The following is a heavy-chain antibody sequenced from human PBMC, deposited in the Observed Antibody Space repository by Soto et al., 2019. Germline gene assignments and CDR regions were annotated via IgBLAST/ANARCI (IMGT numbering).Heavy chain of an antibody. CDR3: ARDMGRTRAYYDFWSDYSPGHYYGMDV. CDR2: ISAYNGNT. J-gene: IGHJ6*02. D-gene: IGHD3-3*01. CDR1: GYTFTSYG. V-gene: IGHV1-18*04. Sequence: ASVKVSCKASGYTFTSYGISWVRQAPGQGLEWMGWISAYNGNTNYAQKLQGRVTMTTDTSTSTAYMELRSLRSDDTAVYYCARDMGRTRAYYDFWSDYSPGHYYGMDVWGQGATVTVSS.